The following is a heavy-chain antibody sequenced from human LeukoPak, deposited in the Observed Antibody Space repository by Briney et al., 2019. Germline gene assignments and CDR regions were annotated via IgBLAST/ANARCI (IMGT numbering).Heavy chain of an antibody. J-gene: IGHJ4*02. Sequence: GESLKISCKGSGYAFTSYWIGWVRQMPGKGLEWMGIIYPGDSDTRYGPSFQGQVTISADKSISTAYLQWSSLKASDTAIYYCARHETGPYFDYWGQGTLVTVSS. V-gene: IGHV5-51*01. D-gene: IGHD1-1*01. CDR2: IYPGDSDT. CDR1: GYAFTSYW. CDR3: ARHETGPYFDY.